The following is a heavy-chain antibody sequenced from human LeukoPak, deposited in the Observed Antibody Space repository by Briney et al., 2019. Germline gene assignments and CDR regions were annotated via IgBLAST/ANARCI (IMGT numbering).Heavy chain of an antibody. D-gene: IGHD4-23*01. CDR3: ARVRGHYGGNDYFDY. CDR1: GGSISSGGYY. V-gene: IGHV4-30-4*08. J-gene: IGHJ4*02. CDR2: IYYSGST. Sequence: SQTLSLTCTVSGGSISSGGYYWSWIRQHPGKGLEWIGYIYYSGSTYYNPSLKSRVTISVDTSKNQFSLKLNSVTAADTAVYYCARVRGHYGGNDYFDYWGQGTLVTVSS.